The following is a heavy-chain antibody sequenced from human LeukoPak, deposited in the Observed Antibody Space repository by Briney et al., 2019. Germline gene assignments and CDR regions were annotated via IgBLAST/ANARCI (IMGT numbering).Heavy chain of an antibody. CDR1: GFTFSSYG. CDR2: ISYDGSNK. V-gene: IGHV3-30*18. Sequence: GGSLRLSCAASGFTFSSYGMHWVRQAPGKGLEWVAVISYDGSNKYYADSVKGRFTISRDNSKNTLYLQMNSLRAEDTAVYYCAKDPRAIAAAVIDYWGQGTLVTVSS. D-gene: IGHD6-13*01. J-gene: IGHJ4*02. CDR3: AKDPRAIAAAVIDY.